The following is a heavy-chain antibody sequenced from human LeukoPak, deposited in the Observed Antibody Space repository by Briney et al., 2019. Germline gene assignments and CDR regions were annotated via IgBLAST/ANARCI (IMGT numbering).Heavy chain of an antibody. CDR1: GFTFSSYS. CDR3: ARDLVVPAPYMDV. J-gene: IGHJ6*03. D-gene: IGHD2-2*01. V-gene: IGHV3-21*01. Sequence: GGSLRLSCTASGFTFSSYSMNWVRQAPGKGLEWVSSISSSSSYIYYADSVKGRFTISRDNAKNSLYLQMNSLRAEDTAVYYCARDLVVPAPYMDVWGKGTTVTVSS. CDR2: ISSSSSYI.